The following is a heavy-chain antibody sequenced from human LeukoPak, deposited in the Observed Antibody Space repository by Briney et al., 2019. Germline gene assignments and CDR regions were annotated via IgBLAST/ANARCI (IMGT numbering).Heavy chain of an antibody. V-gene: IGHV4-39*01. CDR2: IYYSGST. Sequence: SETLSLTCTVSGGSISSSSYSWGWIRQPPGKGLEWIGSIYYSGSTYYNPSLKSRVTISVDTSKNQFSLKLSSVTAADTAVYYCARHPVASIAARGYFDYWGQGTLVTVSS. D-gene: IGHD6-13*01. J-gene: IGHJ4*02. CDR3: ARHPVASIAARGYFDY. CDR1: GGSISSSSYS.